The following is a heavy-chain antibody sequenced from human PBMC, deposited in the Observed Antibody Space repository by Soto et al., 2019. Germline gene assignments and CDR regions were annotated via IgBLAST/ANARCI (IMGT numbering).Heavy chain of an antibody. CDR2: IYWDDDK. CDR3: ARLTLGVYDSGRLWEKFDY. Sequence: QITVKESGLTLVKPTETLTLTCTFSGFSLSSIGMGVGWIRQPPGKALEWLALIYWDDDKRYSPSLSSRLTITNDPSKTEVDLTMTNMDPVATATYYWARLTLGVYDSGRLWEKFDYWGQGTLVTVSS. J-gene: IGHJ4*02. D-gene: IGHD5-12*01. CDR1: GFSLSSIGMG. V-gene: IGHV2-5*02.